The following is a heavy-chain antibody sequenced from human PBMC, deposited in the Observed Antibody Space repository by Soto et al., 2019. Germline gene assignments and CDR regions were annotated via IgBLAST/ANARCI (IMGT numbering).Heavy chain of an antibody. J-gene: IGHJ6*02. CDR2: INAGNGNT. V-gene: IGHV1-3*01. CDR1: GYTFTSYA. CDR3: ARCQWLFFPYSYYGMDV. D-gene: IGHD3-22*01. Sequence: ASVKVSCKASGYTFTSYAMHWVRQAPGQRLEWMGWINAGNGNTKYSQKFQGRVTITRDTSASTACMELSSLRSEDTAVYYCARCQWLFFPYSYYGMDVWGQGTTVTVSS.